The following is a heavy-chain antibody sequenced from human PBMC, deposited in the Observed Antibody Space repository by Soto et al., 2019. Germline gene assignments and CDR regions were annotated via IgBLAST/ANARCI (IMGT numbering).Heavy chain of an antibody. D-gene: IGHD4-17*01. CDR1: GYTFTSYD. J-gene: IGHJ4*02. V-gene: IGHV1-8*01. Sequence: QVPLVQSGAEVKKPGASVKVSCKASGYTFTSYDINWVRQATGHGLEWMGWMNPNSGNTGYAQKFQGRVTMTRNTSISTAYMELSSLRSEDTAVYYCARGLLNDYGDYFLDYWGQGTLVTVSS. CDR3: ARGLLNDYGDYFLDY. CDR2: MNPNSGNT.